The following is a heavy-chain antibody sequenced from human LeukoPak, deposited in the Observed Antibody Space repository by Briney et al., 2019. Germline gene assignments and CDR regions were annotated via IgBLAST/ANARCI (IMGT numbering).Heavy chain of an antibody. CDR1: GGSVSSGSYY. J-gene: IGHJ5*02. Sequence: SETLSLTCTVSGGSVSSGSYYWSWIRQPPGKGLEWIGFIYKSGRTNYNPSLKSRVTISVDTSKNQFSLKLSSVTAAAPAVYYCARGNYYDRVGWFDPWGQGTLVTVSS. CDR2: IYKSGRT. V-gene: IGHV4-61*01. D-gene: IGHD3-22*01. CDR3: ARGNYYDRVGWFDP.